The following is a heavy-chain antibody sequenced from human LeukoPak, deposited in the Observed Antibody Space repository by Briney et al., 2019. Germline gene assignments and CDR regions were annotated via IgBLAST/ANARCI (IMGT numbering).Heavy chain of an antibody. D-gene: IGHD2-2*01. CDR3: ARQDGPMPLGAFDI. CDR2: IYYSGST. CDR1: GGSISSYY. J-gene: IGHJ3*02. Sequence: SSETLSLTCTVSGGSISSYYWSWIRQPPGKGLEWIGYIYYSGSTNYNPSLKSRVTISVDTSKNQFSLKLSSVTAADTAVYYCARQDGPMPLGAFDIWGQGTMVTVSS. V-gene: IGHV4-59*08.